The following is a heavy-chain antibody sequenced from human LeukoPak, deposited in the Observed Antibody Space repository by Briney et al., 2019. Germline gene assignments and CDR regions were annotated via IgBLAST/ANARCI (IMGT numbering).Heavy chain of an antibody. CDR2: IYYSGST. Sequence: SETLSLTCTVSGGSISSYYWSWIRQPPGKGLEWIGYIYYSGSTNYNPSLKSRVTISVDTSKNQFSLKLSSVTAADTAVYYCARDHSEIYYGSGSPFDIWGQGTMVTVSS. J-gene: IGHJ3*02. CDR3: ARDHSEIYYGSGSPFDI. V-gene: IGHV4-59*01. CDR1: GGSISSYY. D-gene: IGHD3-10*01.